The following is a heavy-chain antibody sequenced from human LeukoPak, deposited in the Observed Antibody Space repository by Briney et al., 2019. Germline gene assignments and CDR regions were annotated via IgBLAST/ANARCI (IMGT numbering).Heavy chain of an antibody. CDR1: GFTFSSYE. V-gene: IGHV3-23*01. D-gene: IGHD5-24*01. CDR2: ISPGGEIT. J-gene: IGHJ4*02. Sequence: GGSLRLSCAASGFTFSSYEMNWVRQAPGKGLEWVSGISPGGEITYYADSVKGRFTISRDNSKNTVSLQMHSLRAEDTATYYWAKDNGWLHYCHWGQGTLVTVSS. CDR3: AKDNGWLHYCH.